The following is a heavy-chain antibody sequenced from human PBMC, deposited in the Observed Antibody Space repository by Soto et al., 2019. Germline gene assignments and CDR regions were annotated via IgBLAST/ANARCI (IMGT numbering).Heavy chain of an antibody. CDR2: IYYSGST. J-gene: IGHJ4*02. CDR3: ARRDTAMAMFDY. Sequence: QLQLQESGPGLVKPSETLSLTCTVSGGSISSSSYYWGWIRQPPGKGLEWIGSIYYSGSTYYNPSLKSRVTISVDTSKNQFSLKLSSVTAADTAVYYCARRDTAMAMFDYWGQGTLVTVSS. D-gene: IGHD5-18*01. CDR1: GGSISSSSYY. V-gene: IGHV4-39*01.